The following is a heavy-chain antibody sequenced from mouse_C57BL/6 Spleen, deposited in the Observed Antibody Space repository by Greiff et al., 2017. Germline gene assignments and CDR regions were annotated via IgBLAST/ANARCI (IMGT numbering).Heavy chain of an antibody. CDR1: GYTFTSYW. Sequence: VQLQQSGAELVKPGASVKLSCKASGYTFTSYWMHWVKQRPGQGLEWIGMIHPNSGSTNYNEKFKSKATLTVDKSSSTAYMQLSSLTSEDSAVYYCARCSSVYAMGYWGQGTSVTVAS. CDR2: IHPNSGST. J-gene: IGHJ4*01. CDR3: ARCSSVYAMGY. V-gene: IGHV1-64*01. D-gene: IGHD3-2*02.